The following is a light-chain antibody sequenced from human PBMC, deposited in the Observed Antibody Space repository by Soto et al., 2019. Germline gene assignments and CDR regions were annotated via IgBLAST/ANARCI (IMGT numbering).Light chain of an antibody. CDR3: SSYTSSSTRV. Sequence: QSALTQPASVSGSPGQSITISCTGTSSDVGGYKYVSWYQQHPGKAPKLMIYDIRNRPSGVSNRFSGSKSGNTASLTISGLQAEDEADYYCSSYTSSSTRVFVTGTKLTVL. V-gene: IGLV2-14*03. J-gene: IGLJ1*01. CDR2: DIR. CDR1: SSDVGGYKY.